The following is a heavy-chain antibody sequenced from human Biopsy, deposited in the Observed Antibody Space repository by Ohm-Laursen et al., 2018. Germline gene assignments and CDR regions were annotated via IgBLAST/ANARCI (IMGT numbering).Heavy chain of an antibody. Sequence: SETLSLTCTVSGGYIGRDYWTWIRQPPGQGLEWIGRIYNTGETHYNPSLKSRVTMSVDSSKKQFSLKLKSVTAADTAIYYCARAPPLIRGVVESWFDPWGQGILVTVSS. J-gene: IGHJ5*02. CDR1: GGYIGRDY. D-gene: IGHD3-10*01. CDR3: ARAPPLIRGVVESWFDP. V-gene: IGHV4-4*07. CDR2: IYNTGET.